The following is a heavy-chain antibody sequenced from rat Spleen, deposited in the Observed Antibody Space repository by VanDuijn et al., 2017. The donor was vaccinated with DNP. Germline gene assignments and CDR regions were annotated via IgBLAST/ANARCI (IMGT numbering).Heavy chain of an antibody. CDR3: ARESAY. Sequence: EVQLVESGGGLVQPGNSLRLSCAASGFIFSDYAMAWVRQAPKKGLEWVATIRYDGSNTYYGDSVKGRFTVSRDNAKSTLYLQMDSLRSEDTATYYCARESAYWGQGTLVTVSS. J-gene: IGHJ3*01. V-gene: IGHV5-7*01. CDR2: IRYDGSNT. CDR1: GFIFSDYA.